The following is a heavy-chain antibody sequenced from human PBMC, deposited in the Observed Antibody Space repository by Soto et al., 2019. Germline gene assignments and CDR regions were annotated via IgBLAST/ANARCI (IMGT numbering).Heavy chain of an antibody. CDR1: GFTFSSYA. CDR2: ISGSGGST. D-gene: IGHD6-19*01. V-gene: IGHV3-23*01. J-gene: IGHJ4*02. Sequence: AGGSLRLSCAASGFTFSSYAMSWVRQAPGKGLEWVSAISGSGGSTYYADSVKGRSTISRDNSKNTLYLQMNSLRAEDTAVYYCAKTRDPGYSSGWYPDYWGQGTLVTVSS. CDR3: AKTRDPGYSSGWYPDY.